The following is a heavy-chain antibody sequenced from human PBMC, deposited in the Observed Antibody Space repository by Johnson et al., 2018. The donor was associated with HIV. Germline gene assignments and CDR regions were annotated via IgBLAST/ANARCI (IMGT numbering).Heavy chain of an antibody. CDR1: GFTLSRYW. V-gene: IGHV3-74*03. J-gene: IGHJ3*02. Sequence: LVESGGGLVQPGGSLRLSCGASGFTLSRYWMNWVRQPPGKGLEWVARINSDWSKTTYAESVQGRFSISRDNARNTLYVQMNRLRAEDTAVYYCARERDYYDSSGYWVDAFDIWGQGTMVTVSS. CDR2: INSDWSKT. D-gene: IGHD3-22*01. CDR3: ARERDYYDSSGYWVDAFDI.